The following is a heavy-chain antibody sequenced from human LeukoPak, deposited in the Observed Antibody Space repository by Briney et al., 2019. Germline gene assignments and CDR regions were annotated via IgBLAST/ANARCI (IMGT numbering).Heavy chain of an antibody. J-gene: IGHJ6*03. CDR1: GYTFTSYA. V-gene: IGHV1-18*01. Sequence: GASVKVSCKASGYTFTSYAMNWVRQAPGQGLEWMGWISAYNGNTNYAQKLQGRVTMTTDTSTSTAYMELRSLRSDDTAVYYCARDHEFGDTAMFGATYYYYYMDVWGKGTTVTISS. CDR2: ISAYNGNT. D-gene: IGHD5-18*01. CDR3: ARDHEFGDTAMFGATYYYYYMDV.